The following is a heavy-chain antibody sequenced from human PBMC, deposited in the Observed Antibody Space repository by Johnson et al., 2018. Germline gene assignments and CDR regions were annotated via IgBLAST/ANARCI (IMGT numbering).Heavy chain of an antibody. CDR1: GASISSFY. CDR2: IYYNGST. D-gene: IGHD3-22*01. Sequence: QVQLQESGPGLVKPSETLSLSCTVSGASISSFYWSWIRQPPGKGLEWIGYIYYNGSTSNNPSLKTRLTISVDPSKNHFSLSLRSVTAADPAVYSCARWGTHSSDRSVYYFQGHDAFDVWGQGKMVIVSA. V-gene: IGHV4-59*01. CDR3: ARWGTHSSDRSVYYFQGHDAFDV. J-gene: IGHJ3*01.